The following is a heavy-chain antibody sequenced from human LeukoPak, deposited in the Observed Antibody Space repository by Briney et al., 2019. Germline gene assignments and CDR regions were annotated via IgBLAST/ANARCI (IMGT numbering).Heavy chain of an antibody. V-gene: IGHV3-74*01. CDR2: INTDGSST. CDR1: GFTFSSYW. Sequence: GGSLRLSCAASGFTFSSYWMHWVRQAPGKGLVWVSRINTDGSSTSYADSVKGRFTISRDNAKNTLYLQMNSLRAEDTAVYYCARDTTIFGAVGGDAFDIWGQGTMVTVSS. D-gene: IGHD3-3*01. CDR3: ARDTTIFGAVGGDAFDI. J-gene: IGHJ3*02.